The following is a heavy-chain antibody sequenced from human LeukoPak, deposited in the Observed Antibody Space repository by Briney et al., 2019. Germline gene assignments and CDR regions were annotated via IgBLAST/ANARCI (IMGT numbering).Heavy chain of an antibody. J-gene: IGHJ4*02. CDR1: GGSISSYY. D-gene: IGHD4-23*01. CDR2: FNTRGIS. Sequence: PSETLSLTRTVSGGSISSYYWSWIRQSAGKGLEWIGRFNTRGISNYNPSLNSRVAMSIDTSKNQFSLKLTSVTAADTAVYYCARLGWVTPPDHWGQGTLVTVSS. CDR3: ARLGWVTPPDH. V-gene: IGHV4-4*07.